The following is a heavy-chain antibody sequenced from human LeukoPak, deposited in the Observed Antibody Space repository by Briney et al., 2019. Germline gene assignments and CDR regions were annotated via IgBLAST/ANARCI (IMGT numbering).Heavy chain of an antibody. J-gene: IGHJ4*02. CDR1: GFTFSSYW. CDR3: ARDALDYDILTGYDY. CDR2: INSDGSST. V-gene: IGHV3-74*01. D-gene: IGHD3-9*01. Sequence: GGSLRLSCAGSGFTFSSYWMHWVRQAPGKGLVWVSRINSDGSSTSYADSVKGRFTISRDNAKNTQYLQMNSLRAEDTAVYYCARDALDYDILTGYDYWGQGTLVTVSS.